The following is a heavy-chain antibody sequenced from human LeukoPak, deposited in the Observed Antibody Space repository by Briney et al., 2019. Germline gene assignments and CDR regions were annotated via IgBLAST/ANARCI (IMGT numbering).Heavy chain of an antibody. Sequence: SETLSLTCTVSGGSISGYYWSWIRQPPGKGLEWIGYIYYSGSTNYNPSLKSRVTISVDTSKNQFSLNLSSVTAADTAVYYCASGDYAYYYMDVWGKGTTVTISS. J-gene: IGHJ6*03. CDR3: ASGDYAYYYMDV. CDR1: GGSISGYY. D-gene: IGHD4-17*01. V-gene: IGHV4-59*01. CDR2: IYYSGST.